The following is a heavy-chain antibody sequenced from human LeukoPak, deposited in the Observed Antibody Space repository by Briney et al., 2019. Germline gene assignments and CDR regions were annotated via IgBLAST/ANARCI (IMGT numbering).Heavy chain of an antibody. CDR2: ISSSGSYI. D-gene: IGHD2-2*01. CDR3: ARALTAASDY. CDR1: GFTFSSYS. V-gene: IGHV3-21*01. Sequence: GGSLRLSSAASGFTFSSYSMNWVRQAPGKGLEWVSSISSSGSYIYYAASVKGRFTISRDNAKNSLYLQMNSLRAEDTAVYYCARALTAASDYWGQGTLVTVSS. J-gene: IGHJ4*02.